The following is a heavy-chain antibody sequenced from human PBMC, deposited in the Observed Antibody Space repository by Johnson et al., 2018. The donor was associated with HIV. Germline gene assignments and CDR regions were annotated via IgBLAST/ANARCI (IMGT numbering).Heavy chain of an antibody. V-gene: IGHV3-66*03. J-gene: IGHJ3*02. CDR2: IYSGGDT. Sequence: VQLVESGGGLIQPGGSLRLSCAASGFTVRSNYISWVRQAPGKGLEWVSVIYSGGDTYYADSMKGRFTISRDNSKNTLYLQMNSLIPEDTAVYYCCYGSGTYDGPAFDIWGQGTVVIVSS. D-gene: IGHD3-10*01. CDR1: GFTVRSNY. CDR3: CYGSGTYDGPAFDI.